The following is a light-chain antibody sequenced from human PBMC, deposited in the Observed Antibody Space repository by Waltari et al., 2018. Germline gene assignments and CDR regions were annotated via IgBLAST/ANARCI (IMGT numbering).Light chain of an antibody. J-gene: IGKJ1*01. CDR1: QSISNW. CDR2: KAS. Sequence: DVQMTQSPSTLSASVGDRVNITCRASQSISNWLAWYQQKPGKAPKVLIYKASNLESGVPSRFSGSGSGTEFTLTISSLQPDDCATYYCQQYSTYSRTFGQGTKVEIK. V-gene: IGKV1-5*03. CDR3: QQYSTYSRT.